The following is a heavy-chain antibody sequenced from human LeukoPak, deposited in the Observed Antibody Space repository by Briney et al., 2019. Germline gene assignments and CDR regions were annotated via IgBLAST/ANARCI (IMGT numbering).Heavy chain of an antibody. J-gene: IGHJ4*02. CDR1: GFTFSSYA. V-gene: IGHV3-43*02. CDR2: ISGDGGST. CDR3: AKDSDLFGSGPYYFDY. Sequence: GGSLRLSCAASGFTFSSYAMHWVRQAPGKGLEWVSLISGDGGSTYYADSVKGRFTISRDNSKNSLYLQMNSLRTEDTALYYCAKDSDLFGSGPYYFDYWGQGTLVTVSS. D-gene: IGHD2-15*01.